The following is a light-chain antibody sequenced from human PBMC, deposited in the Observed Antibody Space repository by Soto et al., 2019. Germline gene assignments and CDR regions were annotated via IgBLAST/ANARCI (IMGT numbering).Light chain of an antibody. Sequence: QSVLTXPPSVSGAPGQRVTISCTGSSSNIGADYDVHWYQHLPGTAPKLLIFGDYNRPSGVPDRISGSRSGTSASLAITGLQAEDEADYYCQSYDRSLSGFVFGTGTKVTVL. CDR3: QSYDRSLSGFV. CDR1: SSNIGADYD. J-gene: IGLJ1*01. V-gene: IGLV1-40*01. CDR2: GDY.